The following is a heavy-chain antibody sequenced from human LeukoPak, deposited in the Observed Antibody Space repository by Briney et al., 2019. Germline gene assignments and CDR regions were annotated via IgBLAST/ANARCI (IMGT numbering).Heavy chain of an antibody. CDR2: IRYGGSDI. J-gene: IGHJ6*03. D-gene: IGHD6-25*01. Sequence: GGSLRLSCAASGFTFSTCGMHWVRQAPGKGLEWVAFIRYGGSDIYYGDSVKGRFTISRDNSKNTLYLQMNSLRGEDTAVYYCAKEPYSSVYYFYYMDVWGKGTTVTVS. CDR3: AKEPYSSVYYFYYMDV. V-gene: IGHV3-30*02. CDR1: GFTFSTCG.